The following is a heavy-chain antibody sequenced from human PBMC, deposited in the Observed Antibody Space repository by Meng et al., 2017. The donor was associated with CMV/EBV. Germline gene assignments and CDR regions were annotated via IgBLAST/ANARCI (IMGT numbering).Heavy chain of an antibody. CDR3: ARGTMVRGVIIAHPN. J-gene: IGHJ4*02. CDR2: ISAYNGNT. CDR1: GYTFTSYG. D-gene: IGHD3-10*01. Sequence: SGYTFTSYGISWVRHAPGQGLEWMGWISAYNGNTNYAQKLQGRVTMTTDTSTSTAYMELRSLRSDDTAVYYCARGTMVRGVIIAHPNWGQGTLVTVSS. V-gene: IGHV1-18*01.